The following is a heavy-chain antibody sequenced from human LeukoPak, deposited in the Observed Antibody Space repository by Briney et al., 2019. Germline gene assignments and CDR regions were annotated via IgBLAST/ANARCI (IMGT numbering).Heavy chain of an antibody. D-gene: IGHD1-26*01. V-gene: IGHV3-23*01. CDR2: ISTNGGST. Sequence: GGSLRLSCAASGFTFSSYGMNWVRQAPGKGLEWVSAISTNGGSTYYADSVKGRFTISRDDSKNTLYLQMNSPRAEDTAVYYCAKDLVGATPTCCYYYLMDVGGKGTTVTVS. J-gene: IGHJ6*03. CDR1: GFTFSSYG. CDR3: AKDLVGATPTCCYYYLMDV.